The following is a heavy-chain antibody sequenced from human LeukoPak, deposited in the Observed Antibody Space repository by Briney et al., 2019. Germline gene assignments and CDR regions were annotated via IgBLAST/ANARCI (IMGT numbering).Heavy chain of an antibody. CDR2: IYNDGRT. V-gene: IGHV3-53*01. D-gene: IGHD2-21*02. CDR3: ARGTGEVTAGYY. J-gene: IGHJ4*02. CDR1: GFTFNNHP. Sequence: GGSLRLSCAASGFTFNNHPINWVRQAPGKGLEWVSVIYNDGRTFYADSVKGRFTISRDDSKNTLSLQMNSLRADDTAVYYCARGTGEVTAGYYWGQGTLVTVSS.